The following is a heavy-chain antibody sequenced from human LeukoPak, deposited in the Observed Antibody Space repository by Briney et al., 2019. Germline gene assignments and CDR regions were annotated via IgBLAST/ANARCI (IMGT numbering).Heavy chain of an antibody. CDR3: ARDGCSGYVCRDY. J-gene: IGHJ4*02. D-gene: IGHD3-22*01. Sequence: GGSLRLSCAASGFTFSRYWMSWVRQAPGKGLEWVAKMKQDGSEKYYVDSVKGRFTISRDNAKNSLYLQMNSLRAEDTAVYYCARDGCSGYVCRDYWGQGTLVTVSS. CDR2: MKQDGSEK. CDR1: GFTFSRYW. V-gene: IGHV3-7*01.